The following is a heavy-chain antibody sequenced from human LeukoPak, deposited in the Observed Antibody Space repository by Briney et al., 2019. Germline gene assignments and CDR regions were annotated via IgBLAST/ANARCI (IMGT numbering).Heavy chain of an antibody. CDR2: IKQDGSEK. J-gene: IGHJ4*02. CDR1: GFTFSSYW. CDR3: ARDSVHGYYDSSGYSALFDY. D-gene: IGHD3-22*01. Sequence: GGSLRLSCAASGFTFSSYWMSWVRQAPGKGLEWVANIKQDGSEKYYVDSVKGRFTISRDNAKNSLYLQMNSLRAEDTAVYYCARDSVHGYYDSSGYSALFDYWGQGTLVTVSS. V-gene: IGHV3-7*01.